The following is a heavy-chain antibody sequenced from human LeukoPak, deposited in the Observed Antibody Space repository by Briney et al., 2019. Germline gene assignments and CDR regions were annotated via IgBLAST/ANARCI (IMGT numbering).Heavy chain of an antibody. CDR3: AKGDYYDSSGLIDY. Sequence: YITRDSHIRYYAASVRGRFHISRDNARNSLYLQMNSLRAEDTAVYYCAKGDYYDSSGLIDYWGQGTLVTVSS. J-gene: IGHJ4*02. V-gene: IGHV3-48*01. D-gene: IGHD3-22*01. CDR2: ITRDSHIR.